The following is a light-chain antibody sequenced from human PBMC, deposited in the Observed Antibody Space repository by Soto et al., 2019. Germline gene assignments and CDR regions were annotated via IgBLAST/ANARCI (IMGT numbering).Light chain of an antibody. Sequence: EIVMPQSPATLSVSPGERATLSCRASQRVSRNLAWYQQKPGQAPRLLIYDASTRATGIPDRFSGSGSETEFTLTISSLQSEEYAIYYCQHYGRSPITFGQGTRLEIK. CDR3: QHYGRSPIT. V-gene: IGKV3-15*01. CDR1: QRVSRN. J-gene: IGKJ5*01. CDR2: DAS.